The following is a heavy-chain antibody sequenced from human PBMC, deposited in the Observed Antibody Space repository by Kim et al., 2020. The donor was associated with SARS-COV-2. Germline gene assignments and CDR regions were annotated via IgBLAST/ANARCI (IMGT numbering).Heavy chain of an antibody. J-gene: IGHJ4*02. CDR1: GFTFSSYW. D-gene: IGHD2-15*01. V-gene: IGHV3-74*01. Sequence: GGSLRLSCAASGFTFSSYWMHWVRQAPGKGLVWVSRITSGGSSTSYADSVKGRFTISRDNAKNTLYLQMNSLRAEDTAVYYCARDLKSRYCSGGSCYSIGTWGGLCDWGQGTLVTASS. CDR3: ARDLKSRYCSGGSCYSIGTWGGLCD. CDR2: ITSGGSST.